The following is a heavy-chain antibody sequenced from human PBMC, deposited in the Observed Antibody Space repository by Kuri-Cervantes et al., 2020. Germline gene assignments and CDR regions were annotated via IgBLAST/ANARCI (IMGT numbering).Heavy chain of an antibody. D-gene: IGHD5-24*01. CDR3: VKGRDGYNYASGFDY. V-gene: IGHV3-30*18. CDR2: LSFDGSNK. J-gene: IGHJ4*02. CDR1: GFTFSSYG. Sequence: GGSLRLSCAASGFTFSSYGMHWVRQAPGKGLEWVAILSFDGSNKYYADSVKGRFTISRDNSKNTLYLQMNSLRVEDTAVYYCVKGRDGYNYASGFDYWGQGTLVTVSS.